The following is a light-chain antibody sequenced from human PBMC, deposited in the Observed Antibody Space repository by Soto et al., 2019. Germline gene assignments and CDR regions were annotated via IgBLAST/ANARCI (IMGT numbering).Light chain of an antibody. CDR1: QTLVYSDGHTY. V-gene: IGKV2-30*01. J-gene: IGKJ3*01. Sequence: DVVMTQSPLSLPVTLGQPASISCRSSQTLVYSDGHTYLNWFQQRPGQSPRRLIYKVSNRDSGVPDRYSGSGSGTDFTLKISRVEAEDVGVYYCMQGTHWPPTFGPGTEVDIK. CDR2: KVS. CDR3: MQGTHWPPT.